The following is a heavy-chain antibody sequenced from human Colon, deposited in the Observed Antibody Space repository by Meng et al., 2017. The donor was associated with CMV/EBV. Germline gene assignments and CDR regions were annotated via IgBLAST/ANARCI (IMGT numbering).Heavy chain of an antibody. V-gene: IGHV3-30*03. Sequence: CTDSGFTFSRFSFHWVRQTPGKGLEWVALISFDGSDIYYGESVKGRFTVSRDNSKNTLFLQMNSLNTEDTGVYYCVRDGVVGSSYYDHWGQGTLVTVSS. CDR3: VRDGVVGSSYYDH. CDR1: GFTFSRFS. CDR2: ISFDGSDI. J-gene: IGHJ4*02. D-gene: IGHD6-13*01.